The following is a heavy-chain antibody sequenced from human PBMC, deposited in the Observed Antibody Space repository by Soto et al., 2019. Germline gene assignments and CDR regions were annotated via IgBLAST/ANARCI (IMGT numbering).Heavy chain of an antibody. Sequence: SVKVSCKASGGTFSRYAISWVRQAPGQGLEWMGGIIPIFGKANYAQKFQGRATITADESTSTAYMELSSLRSEDTAVYYWARDPSLVASDYYYNGMDVWGQGTTVNVSS. V-gene: IGHV1-69*13. CDR2: IIPIFGKA. CDR3: ARDPSLVASDYYYNGMDV. J-gene: IGHJ6*02. D-gene: IGHD5-12*01. CDR1: GGTFSRYA.